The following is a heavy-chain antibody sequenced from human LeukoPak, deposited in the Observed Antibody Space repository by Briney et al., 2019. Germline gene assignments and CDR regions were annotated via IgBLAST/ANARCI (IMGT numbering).Heavy chain of an antibody. CDR3: AVWFGEPSSGDY. CDR1: GYTFTSYD. V-gene: IGHV1-8*01. J-gene: IGHJ4*02. D-gene: IGHD3-10*01. CDR2: MNPNSGNT. Sequence: AASVKVSCKASGYTFTSYDINWVRQATGQGLEWMGWMNPNSGNTGYAQKFQGRVTMTRNTSISTAYMEPSSLRSEDTAVYYCAVWFGEPSSGDYWGQGTLVTVSS.